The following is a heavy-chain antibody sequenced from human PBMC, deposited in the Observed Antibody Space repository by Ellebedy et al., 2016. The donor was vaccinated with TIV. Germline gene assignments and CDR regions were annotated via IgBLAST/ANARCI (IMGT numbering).Heavy chain of an antibody. J-gene: IGHJ6*03. CDR2: IIGSGDTT. V-gene: IGHV3-11*01. CDR3: ARDRIRSFDWLAPMDV. Sequence: GESLKISCAASGFAFSDYYMSWIRQVPGKGLEWVAYIIGSGDTTYYADSVRGRFTISRNNAKNSVYLQMNSLRAEDTAVYNCARDRIRSFDWLAPMDVWGKGTTVTVSS. D-gene: IGHD3-9*01. CDR1: GFAFSDYY.